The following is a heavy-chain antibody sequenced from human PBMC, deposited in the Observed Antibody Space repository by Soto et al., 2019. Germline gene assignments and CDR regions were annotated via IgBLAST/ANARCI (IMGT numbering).Heavy chain of an antibody. Sequence: EAQLVESGGGLVQPGGSLRLSCSATGFNFNQYWMSWVRQAPGKGLEWVANVKQDGGEKKYVDSVRGRFTISRDNTKKSLYLQMVSLRVEDTALYYCASGGGWSFDPWGQGTLVTVSS. CDR3: ASGGGWSFDP. J-gene: IGHJ5*02. D-gene: IGHD3-10*01. V-gene: IGHV3-7*01. CDR2: VKQDGGEK. CDR1: GFNFNQYW.